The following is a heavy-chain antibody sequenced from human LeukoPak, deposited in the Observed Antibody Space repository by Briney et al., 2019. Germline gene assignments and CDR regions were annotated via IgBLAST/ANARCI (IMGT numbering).Heavy chain of an antibody. CDR2: ISAYNGNT. D-gene: IGHD6-13*01. V-gene: IGHV1-18*01. CDR3: ARKGTGSSSPNYYFDY. J-gene: IGHJ4*02. CDR1: GYTFTSYG. Sequence: ASVKVSCKASGYTFTSYGISWVRQAPGQGLEWMGWISAYNGNTNYAQKLQGRVTMTTDTSTSTAYMGLRSLRSDDTAVYYCARKGTGSSSPNYYFDYWGQGTLVTVSS.